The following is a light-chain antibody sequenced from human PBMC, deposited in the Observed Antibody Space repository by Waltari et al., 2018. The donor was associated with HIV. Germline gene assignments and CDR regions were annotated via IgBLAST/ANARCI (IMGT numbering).Light chain of an antibody. Sequence: QTVVTQEPTFSVSPGETVTLTCGLTYASVSTRQYPSWYQRTPGQAPRTVIYSTDSRSSGVPDRFSGSILGNKAALTITGAQAEDESEYYCVLYLGSGILVFGGGTKLTVL. J-gene: IGLJ2*01. V-gene: IGLV8-61*01. CDR2: STD. CDR1: YASVSTRQY. CDR3: VLYLGSGILV.